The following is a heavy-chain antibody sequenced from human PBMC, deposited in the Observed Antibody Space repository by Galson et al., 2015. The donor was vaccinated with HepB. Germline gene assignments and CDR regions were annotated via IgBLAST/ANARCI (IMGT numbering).Heavy chain of an antibody. Sequence: SVKVSCKASGYTFISYGINWVRQAPGQGLEWMGWISGYNGYTKYAQKFQGRVTMSTDTSASTAYMELRSLTSDDTAVYYCAKDQAAYCSSTDCYIFSTNWFDPWGQGTPVTVSS. CDR2: ISGYNGYT. CDR3: AKDQAAYCSSTDCYIFSTNWFDP. D-gene: IGHD2-2*02. CDR1: GYTFISYG. J-gene: IGHJ5*02. V-gene: IGHV1-18*01.